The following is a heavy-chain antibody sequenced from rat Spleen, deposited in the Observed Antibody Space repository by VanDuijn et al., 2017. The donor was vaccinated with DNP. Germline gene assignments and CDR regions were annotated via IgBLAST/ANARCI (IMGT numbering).Heavy chain of an antibody. CDR2: ISTSGSRT. J-gene: IGHJ2*01. CDR1: GFTFSDYY. D-gene: IGHD1-2*01. Sequence: EVQLVESGGDLVQSGRSLKLLCAASGFTFSDYYMAWIRQAPTKGLEWVAAISTSGSRTYYPDSVKGRFTISRDNAKSSLYLQMNSLKSEDTATYYCARGIYYYSSWPDYWGQGVMVTVSS. CDR3: ARGIYYYSSWPDY. V-gene: IGHV5-25*01.